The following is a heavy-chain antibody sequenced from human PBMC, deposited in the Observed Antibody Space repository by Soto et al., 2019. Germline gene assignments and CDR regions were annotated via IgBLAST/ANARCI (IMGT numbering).Heavy chain of an antibody. Sequence: SETLSLTCAFYVGSFSGYYWSWIRQPPGKGLEWIGEINHSGSTNYNPSLKSRVTISVDTSKNQFSLKLSSVTAADTAVYYCASSRRTVTRGKYGMDVWGQGTTVTVSS. D-gene: IGHD4-4*01. V-gene: IGHV4-34*01. CDR1: VGSFSGYY. CDR2: INHSGST. J-gene: IGHJ6*02. CDR3: ASSRRTVTRGKYGMDV.